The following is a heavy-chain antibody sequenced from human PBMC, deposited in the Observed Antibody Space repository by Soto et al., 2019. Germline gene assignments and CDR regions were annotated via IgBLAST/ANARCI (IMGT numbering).Heavy chain of an antibody. Sequence: QVQLVEAGGGVVQPWRSLRLSCAASGFTFSSYGMHWVRQAPGKGLEWVAVISYDGSNKYYADSVKGRFTISRDNSKNTLYLQMNSLRAEDTAVYYCAVGESSSSMDVWGQGTTVTVS. CDR2: ISYDGSNK. D-gene: IGHD6-6*01. CDR3: AVGESSSSMDV. V-gene: IGHV3-30*03. CDR1: GFTFSSYG. J-gene: IGHJ6*02.